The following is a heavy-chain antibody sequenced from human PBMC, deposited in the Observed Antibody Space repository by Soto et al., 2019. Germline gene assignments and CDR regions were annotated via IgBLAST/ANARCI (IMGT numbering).Heavy chain of an antibody. CDR2: ISGSGGST. CDR1: GFTFSSYA. D-gene: IGHD3-3*01. V-gene: IGHV3-23*01. J-gene: IGHJ4*02. Sequence: GGSLRLSCAASGFTFSSYAMSWVRQAPGKGLEWVSAISGSGGSTYYADSVKGRFTISRDNSKNTLYLQMNSLRADDTAVYYCAKDERYYDFWSGYYQLEWGQGTLVTVSS. CDR3: AKDERYYDFWSGYYQLE.